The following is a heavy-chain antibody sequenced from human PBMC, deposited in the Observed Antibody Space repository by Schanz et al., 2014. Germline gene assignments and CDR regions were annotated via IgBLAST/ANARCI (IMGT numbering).Heavy chain of an antibody. D-gene: IGHD3-10*01. CDR1: RSTFSSYT. Sequence: QVQLVQSGAEVKKPGSSVKVSCKASRSTFSSYTISWVRQARGQGLEWVGRFIPILDVGNYAQQFQGRVTVTADKSTSTAYMELNSLTSEDTAVYYCARVSMEFERGKSYYYYMDVWGRGTTVTVSS. V-gene: IGHV1-69*02. CDR2: FIPILDVG. CDR3: ARVSMEFERGKSYYYYMDV. J-gene: IGHJ6*03.